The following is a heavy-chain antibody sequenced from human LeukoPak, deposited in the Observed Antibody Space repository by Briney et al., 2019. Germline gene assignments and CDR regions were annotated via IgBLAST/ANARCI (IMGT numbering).Heavy chain of an antibody. J-gene: IGHJ4*02. CDR2: ISAYNGNT. D-gene: IGHD3-22*01. V-gene: IGHV1-18*01. CDR1: GYTFTSYG. CDR3: ATPRTYYYDSSSYYYFDY. Sequence: ASVKVSCKASGYTFTSYGISWVRQAPGQGLEWMGWISAYNGNTNYAQKLQGRVTMTTDTSTSTAYMELRSLRSEDTAVYYCATPRTYYYDSSSYYYFDYWGQGTLVTVSS.